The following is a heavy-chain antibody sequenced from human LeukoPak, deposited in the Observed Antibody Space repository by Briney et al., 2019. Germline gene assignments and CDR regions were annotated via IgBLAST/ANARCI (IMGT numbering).Heavy chain of an antibody. D-gene: IGHD6-19*01. J-gene: IGHJ4*02. Sequence: PGGSLRLSCAASGFTFSGYWMHWVRRVPGKGLVWVSLINTDGSHTKYADSMKGRFTISRDNAKNTVSLQMNSLRADDTAVYYCARGASGGWYAIDYWGQGTLVTVSS. CDR1: GFTFSGYW. V-gene: IGHV3-74*03. CDR2: INTDGSHT. CDR3: ARGASGGWYAIDY.